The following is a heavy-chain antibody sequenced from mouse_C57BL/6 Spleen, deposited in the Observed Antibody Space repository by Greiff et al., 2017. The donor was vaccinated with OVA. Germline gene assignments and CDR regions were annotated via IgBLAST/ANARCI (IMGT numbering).Heavy chain of an antibody. D-gene: IGHD1-1*01. CDR3: AITTTVVATDYWYFDV. J-gene: IGHJ1*03. CDR2: IHPSDSDT. Sequence: QVQLKQPGAELVKPGASVKVSCKASGYTFTSYWMHWVKQRPGQGLEWIGRIHPSDSDTNYNQKFKGKATLTVDKSSSTAYMQLSSLTSEDSAVYYCAITTTVVATDYWYFDVWGTGTTVTVSS. V-gene: IGHV1-74*01. CDR1: GYTFTSYW.